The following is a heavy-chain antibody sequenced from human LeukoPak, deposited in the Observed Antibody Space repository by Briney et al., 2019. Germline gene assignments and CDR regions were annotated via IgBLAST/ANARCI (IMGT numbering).Heavy chain of an antibody. J-gene: IGHJ3*02. CDR1: GFTFSTCG. Sequence: GGSLRLSCAASGFTFSTCGMSWVRQAPGKGLEWVSAIRGRGDNTYHADSVKGRFTISRDNSKNTLFLQMIGLRVEDTAVYYCAKGHHRDGYDAFDIWGQGTVVTVSS. CDR3: AKGHHRDGYDAFDI. CDR2: IRGRGDNT. V-gene: IGHV3-23*01. D-gene: IGHD5-24*01.